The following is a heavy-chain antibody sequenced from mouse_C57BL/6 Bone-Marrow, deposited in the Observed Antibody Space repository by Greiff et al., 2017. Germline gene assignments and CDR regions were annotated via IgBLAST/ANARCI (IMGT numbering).Heavy chain of an antibody. CDR2: IYPGSGGT. CDR3: AISTTVVATDY. Sequence: QVQLQQPGAELVKPGASVKMSCKASGYTFTSYWITWVKQRPGQGLEWIGDIYPGSGGTNYNEKFKSKATLTVDTSSSTAYMQLSSRTSEDSAFYYCAISTTVVATDYRGQGTTLTVSS. J-gene: IGHJ2*01. V-gene: IGHV1-55*01. CDR1: GYTFTSYW. D-gene: IGHD1-1*01.